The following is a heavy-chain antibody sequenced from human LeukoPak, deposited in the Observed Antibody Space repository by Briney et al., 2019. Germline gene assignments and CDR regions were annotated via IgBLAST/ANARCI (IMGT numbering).Heavy chain of an antibody. CDR2: IYYSGST. CDR3: ARAGYCSSTSCPNWFDP. V-gene: IGHV4-31*03. D-gene: IGHD2-2*01. Sequence: SETLSLTCTVSGGSISSGGYYWSWIRQHPGKGLEWIGYIYYSGSTYYNPSLKSRFTISVDTSKNQFSLKLSSVTAADTAVYYCARAGYCSSTSCPNWFDPWGQGTLVTVSS. CDR1: GGSISSGGYY. J-gene: IGHJ5*02.